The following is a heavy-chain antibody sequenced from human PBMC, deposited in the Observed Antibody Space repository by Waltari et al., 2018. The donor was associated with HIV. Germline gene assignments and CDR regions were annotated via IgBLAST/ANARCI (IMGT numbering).Heavy chain of an antibody. CDR2: IKSKTEGWTT. CDR3: TVGKSSGCY. D-gene: IGHD3-22*01. V-gene: IGHV3-15*01. Sequence: EVQLVESGGRLGKPGGSLRLSCAASGFSFSDVWLNWVRQAPGQGLEWVGQIKSKTEGWTTDYAAPVKGRFTISRDDSKNMLFLEMNSLNTDDTASYYCTVGKSSGCYRGQGTLVTVSS. CDR1: GFSFSDVW. J-gene: IGHJ4*02.